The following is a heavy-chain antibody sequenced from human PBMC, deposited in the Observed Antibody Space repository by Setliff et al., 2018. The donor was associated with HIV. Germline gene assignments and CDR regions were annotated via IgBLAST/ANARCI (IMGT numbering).Heavy chain of an antibody. D-gene: IGHD3-22*01. J-gene: IGHJ1*01. CDR2: FDPEDGET. Sequence: ASVKVSCKVSGYSLTDLSIHWVRQAPGKGLAWMGGFDPEDGETVYAQKLQGRVTMTEDTSTDTDDMELRSLRSEDTAMYYCATIRAYYYDSSGQEYFQFWGHGTLVTVSS. CDR1: GYSLTDLS. CDR3: ATIRAYYYDSSGQEYFQF. V-gene: IGHV1-24*01.